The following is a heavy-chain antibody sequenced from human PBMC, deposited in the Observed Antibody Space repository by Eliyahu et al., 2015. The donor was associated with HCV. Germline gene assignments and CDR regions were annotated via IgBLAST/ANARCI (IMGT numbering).Heavy chain of an antibody. D-gene: IGHD3-3*01. CDR1: GFXFSXYA. CDR2: ISGSGGST. V-gene: IGHV3-23*01. J-gene: IGHJ4*02. CDR3: AKRTGAITYYDLVEYYFDY. Sequence: EVQLLESGGGLVQPGGSLRLSXAASGFXFSXYAMSWVRQAPGKGLEWVSAISGSGGSTYYADSVKGRFTISRDNSKNTLYLQMNSLRAEDTAVYYCAKRTGAITYYDLVEYYFDYWGQGTLVTVSS.